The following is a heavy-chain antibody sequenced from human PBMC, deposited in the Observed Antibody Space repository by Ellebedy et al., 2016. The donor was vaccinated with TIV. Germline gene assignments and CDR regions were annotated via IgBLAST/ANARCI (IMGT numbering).Heavy chain of an antibody. CDR1: GGSISSYY. Sequence: MPSETLSLTCTVSGGSISSYYWSWIRQPAGKGLEWIGRIYTNGSTNYNPSLKSRVTMSVDTSKNQFSLKLSSVTAADTAVYYCARVGRVPATYYFDYWGQGTLVTVSS. V-gene: IGHV4-4*07. CDR2: IYTNGST. CDR3: ARVGRVPATYYFDY. D-gene: IGHD2-2*01. J-gene: IGHJ4*02.